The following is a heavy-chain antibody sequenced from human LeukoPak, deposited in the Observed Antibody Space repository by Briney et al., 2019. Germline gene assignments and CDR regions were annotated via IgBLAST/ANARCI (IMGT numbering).Heavy chain of an antibody. D-gene: IGHD1-1*01. V-gene: IGHV3-21*01. CDR3: ARTGATGSSLYVDV. CDR2: ISKSSDYI. Sequence: GGSLRLSCTASGFSFSTYNMNWVRQAPGEGLEWVSSISKSSDYIHYADSLKGRFTISRDNAKNSLYLQMNSLRAEDTAVYYCARTGATGSSLYVDVWGKGTTVTASS. J-gene: IGHJ6*03. CDR1: GFSFSTYN.